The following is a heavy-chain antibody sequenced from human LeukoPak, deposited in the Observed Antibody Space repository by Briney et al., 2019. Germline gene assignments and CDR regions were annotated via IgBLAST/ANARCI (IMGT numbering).Heavy chain of an antibody. D-gene: IGHD2-2*01. Sequence: PSETLSLTCTVSGGSISSYYWSWIRQPAGKGLGWIGRIYTSGSTNYNPSLKSRVTMSVDTSKNQFSLKLSSVTAADTAVYYCAREDIVVVPAATDYWGQGTLVTVSS. V-gene: IGHV4-4*07. J-gene: IGHJ4*02. CDR1: GGSISSYY. CDR3: AREDIVVVPAATDY. CDR2: IYTSGST.